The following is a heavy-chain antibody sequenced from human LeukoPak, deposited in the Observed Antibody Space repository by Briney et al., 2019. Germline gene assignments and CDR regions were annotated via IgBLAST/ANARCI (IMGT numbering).Heavy chain of an antibody. CDR2: IYHSGFT. D-gene: IGHD3-22*01. Sequence: PSETLSLTCTVSGYSICTGYYWGWIRQPPGKRLEWIGSIYHSGFTYYNPSLKSRVTISMDTSKNQFSLKLSSVTAADTAFYYCAGKYYFDSSAYFYVDYWGQGTLVTVSS. J-gene: IGHJ4*02. V-gene: IGHV4-38-2*02. CDR3: AGKYYFDSSAYFYVDY. CDR1: GYSICTGYY.